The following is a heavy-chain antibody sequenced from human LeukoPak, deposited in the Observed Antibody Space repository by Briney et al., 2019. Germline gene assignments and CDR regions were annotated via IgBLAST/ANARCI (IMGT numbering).Heavy chain of an antibody. CDR3: ARIVVVPAAGYYYMDV. V-gene: IGHV4-39*07. J-gene: IGHJ6*03. CDR1: GGSISSGIYY. D-gene: IGHD2-2*01. Sequence: SETLSLTCTVSGGSISSGIYYWGWIRQPPGKGLEWIGSMYDSENTYSNPSLKSRVTISVNTSKNQFSLKLTSVTAADTAVYYCARIVVVPAAGYYYMDVWGKGTTVTVSS. CDR2: MYDSENT.